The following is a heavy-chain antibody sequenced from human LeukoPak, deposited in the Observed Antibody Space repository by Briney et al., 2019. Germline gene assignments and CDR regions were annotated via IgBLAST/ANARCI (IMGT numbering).Heavy chain of an antibody. V-gene: IGHV4-61*02. CDR3: ARDQGYCSSTSCYSWFDP. D-gene: IGHD2-2*02. CDR1: GGSISSGSYY. J-gene: IGHJ5*02. Sequence: PSETLSLTCTVSGGSISSGSYYWSWIRQPAGKGLEWIGRICTSGSTNYNPPLKSRATISVDTSKNQFSLKLSSVTAADTAVYYCARDQGYCSSTSCYSWFDPWGQGTLVTVSS. CDR2: ICTSGST.